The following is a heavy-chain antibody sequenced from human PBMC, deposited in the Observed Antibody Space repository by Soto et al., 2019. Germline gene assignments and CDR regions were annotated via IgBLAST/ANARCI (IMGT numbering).Heavy chain of an antibody. J-gene: IGHJ3*02. CDR1: GGSISSGGYS. CDR2: IYHSGST. D-gene: IGHD2-8*02. V-gene: IGHV4-30-2*01. CDR3: ARLVGTYDAFDI. Sequence: PSETLSLTCAVSGGSISSGGYSWSWIRQPPGKGLEWIGYIYHSGSTYYNPSLKSRVTISVDRSKNQFSLKLSSVTAADTAVYYCARLVGTYDAFDIWGQGTMVTVSS.